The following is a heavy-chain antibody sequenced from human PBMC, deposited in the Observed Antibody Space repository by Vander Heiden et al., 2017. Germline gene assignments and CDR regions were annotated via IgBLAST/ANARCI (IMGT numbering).Heavy chain of an antibody. Sequence: LWSGGNILHFGDSVQGRFTNTRDISKSTLYLEMSSLRAEDTALYFCARENVDTNLNAFDAWGKGTTVTVSS. CDR2: LWSGGNIL. J-gene: IGHJ3*01. D-gene: IGHD2-8*01. V-gene: IGHV3-33*04. CDR3: ARENVDTNLNAFDA.